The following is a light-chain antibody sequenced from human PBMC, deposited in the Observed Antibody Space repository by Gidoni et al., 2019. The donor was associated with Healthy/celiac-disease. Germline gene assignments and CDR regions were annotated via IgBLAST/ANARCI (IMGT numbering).Light chain of an antibody. V-gene: IGKV1-9*01. Sequence: DIQLPQSPSFLSASVGDRVTITCRASQGISSYLAWYQQKPGKAPELLIYSASTLQSGVPSRFSGSGSGTEFTLTISSLQPEDFAIYYCQQLNSYPLTFGGGTKVEI. CDR3: QQLNSYPLT. J-gene: IGKJ4*01. CDR1: QGISSY. CDR2: SAS.